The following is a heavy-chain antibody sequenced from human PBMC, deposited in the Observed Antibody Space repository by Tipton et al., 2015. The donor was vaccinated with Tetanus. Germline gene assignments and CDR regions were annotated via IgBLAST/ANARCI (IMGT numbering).Heavy chain of an antibody. CDR1: GFIFSSYG. CDR3: AGESYCSGGSFFAGDFDN. D-gene: IGHD2-15*01. CDR2: SWNDGTDK. V-gene: IGHV3-33*01. Sequence: SLRLSCAASGFIFSSYGIHWVRQAPGKGLEWVAVSWNDGTDKYYADSGKGRFTISRDNSKNTLYLQMNSLRAENTAVYYCAGESYCSGGSFFAGDFDNWGQGTQVTVSS. J-gene: IGHJ4*02.